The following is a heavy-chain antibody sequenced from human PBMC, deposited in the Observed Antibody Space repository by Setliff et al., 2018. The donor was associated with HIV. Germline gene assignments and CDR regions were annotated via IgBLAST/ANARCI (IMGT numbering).Heavy chain of an antibody. CDR1: GGSFSGYH. CDR3: ARLGYSGSLVGAFDI. Sequence: PSETLSLTCSVSGGSFSGYHWNWIRQPAGKGLEWIGRIYYTGNTDYNPSLKSRVTMSMDTSKNQFSLNLTSVTAADTAVYYCARLGYSGSLVGAFDIWGQGTMVTVSS. D-gene: IGHD1-26*01. V-gene: IGHV4-4*07. CDR2: IYYTGNT. J-gene: IGHJ3*02.